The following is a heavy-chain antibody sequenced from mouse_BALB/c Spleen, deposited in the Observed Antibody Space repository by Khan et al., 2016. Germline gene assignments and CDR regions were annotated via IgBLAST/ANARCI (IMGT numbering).Heavy chain of an antibody. Sequence: EVELVESGGGVVKPGGSLKVSCAASGFTFSSYTMSWVRQNPEKRLEWVVTISSGGSYPYYPDSVKGRFTISRDNAKNTLYLQMSTLKTEDTAMFYSTRGDYFPYGGQGTLVTVSA. CDR1: GFTFSSYT. CDR3: TRGDYFPY. D-gene: IGHD2-4*01. CDR2: ISSGGSYP. V-gene: IGHV5-6-4*01. J-gene: IGHJ3*01.